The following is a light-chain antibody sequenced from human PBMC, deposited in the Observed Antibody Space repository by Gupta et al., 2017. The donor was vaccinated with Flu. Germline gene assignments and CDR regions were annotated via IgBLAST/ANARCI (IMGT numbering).Light chain of an antibody. CDR2: GA. CDR1: QGISNY. CDR3: QQYHHLILT. Sequence: DIQMTQSPSSLSASVGDTVTITCQASQGISNYLNWYQQKPGKAPKLLIYGASRFSGSGFGTDFTFTISSLQPEDIATYYCQQYHHLILTFGGGTKVEIK. V-gene: IGKV1-33*01. J-gene: IGKJ4*01.